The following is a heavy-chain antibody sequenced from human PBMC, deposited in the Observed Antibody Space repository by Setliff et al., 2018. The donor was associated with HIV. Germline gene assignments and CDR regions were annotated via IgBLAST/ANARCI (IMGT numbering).Heavy chain of an antibody. Sequence: SETLSLTCAVFGGSFTDYYWIWIRQPPGKGLEWIGEINHSGSTHYNPSLKSPLSISIDTSKNQFYLNLRSVTAADTAVYYCARGRVFCNGDSCYHLDYWGQGIPVTVSS. CDR3: ARGRVFCNGDSCYHLDY. J-gene: IGHJ4*02. CDR2: INHSGST. V-gene: IGHV4-34*09. D-gene: IGHD2-15*01. CDR1: GGSFTDYY.